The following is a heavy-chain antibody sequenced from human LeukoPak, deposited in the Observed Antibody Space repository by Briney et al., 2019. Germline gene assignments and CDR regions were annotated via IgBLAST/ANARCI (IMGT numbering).Heavy chain of an antibody. CDR3: ARETALVTNYYSYYGMDV. J-gene: IGHJ6*02. V-gene: IGHV1-46*01. Sequence: ASVKVSCKASGHTFTSYYMHWVRQAPGQGLEWMGIINPSGGSTSYAQKFQGRVTMTRDTSTSTVYMELSSLRSEDTAVYYCARETALVTNYYSYYGMDVWGQGTTVTVSS. CDR1: GHTFTSYY. D-gene: IGHD5-18*01. CDR2: INPSGGST.